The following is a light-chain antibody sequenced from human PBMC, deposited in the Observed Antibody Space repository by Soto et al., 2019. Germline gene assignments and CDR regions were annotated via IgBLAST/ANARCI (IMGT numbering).Light chain of an antibody. CDR1: SSDVGGYNL. V-gene: IGLV2-23*01. J-gene: IGLJ2*01. Sequence: QSVLTQPASVSGSPGQSITISCTGTSSDVGGYNLVSWYQQHPGKTPKLMIYEGSKRPSGVSNRFSGSKSGNTASLTISGLQAEEEADYYCCSYAGSSTLLFGGGTKLTVL. CDR3: CSYAGSSTLL. CDR2: EGS.